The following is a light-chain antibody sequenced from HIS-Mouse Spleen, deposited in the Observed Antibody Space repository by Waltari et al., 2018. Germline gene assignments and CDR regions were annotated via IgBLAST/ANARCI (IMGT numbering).Light chain of an antibody. CDR2: EDS. CDR3: YSPDSSGNHRV. J-gene: IGLJ2*01. V-gene: IGLV3-10*01. CDR1: ALPKKY. Sequence: SYELTQPPSVSVSPGQTARITCSGDALPKKYAYWYQRKSGQAPVLVIYEDSKRPSGVPERFSGSSSGTMATLTISGAQVEDEADYYCYSPDSSGNHRVFGGGTKLTVL.